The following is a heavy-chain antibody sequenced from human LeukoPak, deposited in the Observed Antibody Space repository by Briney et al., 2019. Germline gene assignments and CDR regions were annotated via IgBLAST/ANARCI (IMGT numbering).Heavy chain of an antibody. Sequence: ASVKVSCKASGYTFTSYDINWVRQATRQGLEWMGWMNPNSGNTGYAQKFPGRVTMTRNTSISTAYMELSSLRSEDTAVYYCARARADNVLRFLEWSYYFDYWGQGTLVTV. J-gene: IGHJ4*02. D-gene: IGHD3-3*01. CDR2: MNPNSGNT. CDR3: ARARADNVLRFLEWSYYFDY. CDR1: GYTFTSYD. V-gene: IGHV1-8*01.